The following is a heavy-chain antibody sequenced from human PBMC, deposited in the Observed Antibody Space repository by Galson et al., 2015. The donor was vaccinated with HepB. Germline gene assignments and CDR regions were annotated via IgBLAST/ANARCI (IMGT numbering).Heavy chain of an antibody. CDR1: GFTVSSNY. V-gene: IGHV3-53*01. J-gene: IGHJ6*02. CDR2: IYSGGST. CDR3: ARDRIVGATPNYYYGMDV. Sequence: SLRLSCAASGFTVSSNYMSWVRQAPGKGLEWVSVIYSGGSTYYADSVKGRFTISRDNSKNTLYLQMNSLRAEDTAVYYCARDRIVGATPNYYYGMDVRGQGTTVTVSS. D-gene: IGHD1-26*01.